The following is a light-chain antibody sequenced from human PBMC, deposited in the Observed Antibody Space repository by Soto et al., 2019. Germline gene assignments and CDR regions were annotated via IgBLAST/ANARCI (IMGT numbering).Light chain of an antibody. CDR3: QQYYSIPWT. CDR2: WAS. V-gene: IGKV4-1*01. Sequence: DIVMTQSPDSLAVSLGERATINCKSSQSVLYSSNNNNHLAWYPQKPGQPPKLLIYWASTRQSGVPDRFSGSGSGTDFTLTITSLQAEDVAVYYCQQYYSIPWTFGQGTRVEIK. CDR1: QSVLYSSNNNNH. J-gene: IGKJ1*01.